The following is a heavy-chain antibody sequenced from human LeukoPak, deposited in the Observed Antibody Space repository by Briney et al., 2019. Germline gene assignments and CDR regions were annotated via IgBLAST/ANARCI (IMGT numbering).Heavy chain of an antibody. D-gene: IGHD2-15*01. J-gene: IGHJ4*02. CDR1: GFTFSSYS. V-gene: IGHV3-21*01. CDR3: ARAQSAYCSGGSCYSGASDY. Sequence: PGGSLRLSCAASGFTFSSYSMNWVRQAPGKGLEWVSSISGSSSYIYYADSVKGRFTLSRDNAKNSLYLQMNSLRAEDTAVYYCARAQSAYCSGGSCYSGASDYWGQGTLVTVSS. CDR2: ISGSSSYI.